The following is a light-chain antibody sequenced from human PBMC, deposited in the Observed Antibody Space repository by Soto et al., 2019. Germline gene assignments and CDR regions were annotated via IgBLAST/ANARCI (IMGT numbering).Light chain of an antibody. V-gene: IGKV3-20*01. Sequence: EIVLTQSPGTLSLSPGERATLSCRASQSVSGSYLAWYQQKPGQAPRLLIYGSSSRATGLPDRFSGRGSGTDFTLTISRLEPEDLAVYYCQQYGSSAWTFGRGTKVDIK. CDR1: QSVSGSY. J-gene: IGKJ1*01. CDR2: GSS. CDR3: QQYGSSAWT.